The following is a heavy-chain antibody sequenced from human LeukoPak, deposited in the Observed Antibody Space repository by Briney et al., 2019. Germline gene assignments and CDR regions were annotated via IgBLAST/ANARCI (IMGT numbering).Heavy chain of an antibody. CDR1: GFTFSSYS. Sequence: PGGSLRLSCAASGFTFSSYSMNWVRQAPGKGLEWVSSITTSSSYIYYADSVKGRFTISRDNAKNSLYLQMNSLRAEDTAVYYCASFGGYDPPGRSYDMDVWGQGTTVTVSS. V-gene: IGHV3-21*01. D-gene: IGHD5-12*01. J-gene: IGHJ6*02. CDR3: ASFGGYDPPGRSYDMDV. CDR2: ITTSSSYI.